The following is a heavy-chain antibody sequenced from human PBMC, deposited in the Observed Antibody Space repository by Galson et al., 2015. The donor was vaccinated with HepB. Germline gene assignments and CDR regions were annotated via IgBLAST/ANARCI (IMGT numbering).Heavy chain of an antibody. CDR3: AKNRPVITTLHYYMDV. J-gene: IGHJ6*03. D-gene: IGHD3-16*01. V-gene: IGHV1-3*04. Sequence: SVKVSCKASGYTFTTYPMHWVRQAPGQRLEWMGWINTGDGHTKFSQKFQGRVTITRDTSASTAYMELSSLTSEDTAVYYCAKNRPVITTLHYYMDVWGKGTTVTVSS. CDR2: INTGDGHT. CDR1: GYTFTTYP.